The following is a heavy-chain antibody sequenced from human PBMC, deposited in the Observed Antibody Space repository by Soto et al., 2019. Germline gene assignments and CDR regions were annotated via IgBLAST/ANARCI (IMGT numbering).Heavy chain of an antibody. J-gene: IGHJ4*02. D-gene: IGHD1-1*01. CDR3: ARVPGLEILDH. CDR1: GYTFTGYY. Sequence: GASVKVSCKASGYTFTGYYVHWVRQAPGQGLEWLGWINPIRGNTHYAQKFQGRVTMTRDTSISTAYMELTRLRSDDTAVYYCARVPGLEILDHWGQGTLVTVSS. CDR2: INPIRGNT. V-gene: IGHV1-2*02.